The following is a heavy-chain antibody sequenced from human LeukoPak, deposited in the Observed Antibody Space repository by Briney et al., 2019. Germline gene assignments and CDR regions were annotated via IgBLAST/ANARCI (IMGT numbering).Heavy chain of an antibody. CDR2: ISAYNGNT. Sequence: GASVKVSCKASGYTFTSYGISWVRQAPGQGLEWIGWISAYNGNTNYAQKLQGRVTMTTDTSTSTAYMELRSLRSDDTAVYYCARDREEFNCGGDCYSSGWFDPWGQGTLVTVSS. J-gene: IGHJ5*02. D-gene: IGHD2-21*01. CDR1: GYTFTSYG. CDR3: ARDREEFNCGGDCYSSGWFDP. V-gene: IGHV1-18*01.